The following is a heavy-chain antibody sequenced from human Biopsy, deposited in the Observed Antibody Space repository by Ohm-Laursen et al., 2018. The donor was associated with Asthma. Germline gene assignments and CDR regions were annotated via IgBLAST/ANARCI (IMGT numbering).Heavy chain of an antibody. V-gene: IGHV1-69*01. Sequence: SSVKVSCKPPGDTFSNFAISWVRQAPGQGLEWLGGIMTVFGTTNYAQKFQGRVTITADESTSTAYMEVTSLRSEDTAIYYCARCQVGYSSGWSLLLKKIYYSGMDVWGQGTAVTVSS. CDR1: GDTFSNFA. CDR2: IMTVFGTT. D-gene: IGHD6-19*01. CDR3: ARCQVGYSSGWSLLLKKIYYSGMDV. J-gene: IGHJ6*02.